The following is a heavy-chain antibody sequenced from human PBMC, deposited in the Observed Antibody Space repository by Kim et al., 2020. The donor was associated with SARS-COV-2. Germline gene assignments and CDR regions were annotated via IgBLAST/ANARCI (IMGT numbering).Heavy chain of an antibody. Sequence: GRFTISRDNAKNSLYLQMNSLRAEDTAVYYCARVFGRGPLVHITGTTNDYWGQGTLVTVSS. V-gene: IGHV3-11*06. CDR3: ARVFGRGPLVHITGTTNDY. D-gene: IGHD1-20*01. J-gene: IGHJ4*02.